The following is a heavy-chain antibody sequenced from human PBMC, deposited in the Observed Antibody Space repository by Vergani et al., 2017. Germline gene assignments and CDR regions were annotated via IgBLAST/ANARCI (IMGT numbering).Heavy chain of an antibody. V-gene: IGHV3-23*01. CDR2: ISGSGGFT. J-gene: IGHJ4*02. Sequence: EVQLLESGGNLVQPGGSLRLSCAASGFTFTNFAMTWVRQAPGEGLEWVSGISGSGGFTYYADSVKGRFTISRDNSKNTMFLQMNNLRAEDTAVYYCAKDNVPGYYDSSGYCDYWGQGTLGTVSS. D-gene: IGHD3-22*01. CDR3: AKDNVPGYYDSSGYCDY. CDR1: GFTFTNFA.